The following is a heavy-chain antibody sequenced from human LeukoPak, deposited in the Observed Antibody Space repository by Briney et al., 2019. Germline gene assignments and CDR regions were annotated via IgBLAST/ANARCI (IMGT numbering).Heavy chain of an antibody. Sequence: PGRSLRLSCAASGFTFSSYAMHWVRQAPGKGLEWVAVISYDGSNKYYADSVKGRFTISRDKSKNTLYLQMNSLRAEDTAVYYCARVPPLSRSSLGAFDIWGQGTMVTVSS. CDR3: ARVPPLSRSSLGAFDI. J-gene: IGHJ3*02. V-gene: IGHV3-30-3*01. CDR1: GFTFSSYA. CDR2: ISYDGSNK. D-gene: IGHD6-13*01.